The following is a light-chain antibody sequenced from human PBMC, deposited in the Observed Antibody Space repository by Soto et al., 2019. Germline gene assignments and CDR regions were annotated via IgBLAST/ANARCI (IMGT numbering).Light chain of an antibody. CDR3: QQYGNSPPWT. Sequence: DIVLTQSPGTLSLSPGERATLSCRASQSVNSAYLAWYQQKPGQAPRLLIYGASTRATGIPDRFSGSGSATYFTLTSSRLEPEDLAVYYCQQYGNSPPWTFGQGTKVDIK. V-gene: IGKV3-20*01. CDR1: QSVNSAY. CDR2: GAS. J-gene: IGKJ1*01.